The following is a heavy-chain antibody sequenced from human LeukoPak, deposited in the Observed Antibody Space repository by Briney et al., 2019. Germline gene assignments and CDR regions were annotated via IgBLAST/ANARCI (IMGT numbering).Heavy chain of an antibody. D-gene: IGHD6-25*01. CDR1: GGSFSSYY. CDR3: ARGSGSEAIWFDP. V-gene: IGHV4-59*01. CDR2: IYYSGST. J-gene: IGHJ5*02. Sequence: NPSETLSLTCAVYGGSFSSYYWSWIRQPPGRGLEWIGYIYYSGSTNYNPSLKSRVTISVDTSKNQFSLKLSSVTAADTAVYYCARGSGSEAIWFDPWGQGTLVTVSS.